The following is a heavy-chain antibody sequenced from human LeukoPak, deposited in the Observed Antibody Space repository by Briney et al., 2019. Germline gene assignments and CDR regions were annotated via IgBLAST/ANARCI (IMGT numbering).Heavy chain of an antibody. Sequence: PGGSLRLSCTASGFTFGDYAMTWVRHAPGKGLEWVSGINWNGGSRGYADSVKGRFTISRDNAKNSLYLQMNSLRAEDTALYYCARAAQYSYGLNYYYYMDVWGKGTTVTVSS. D-gene: IGHD5-18*01. J-gene: IGHJ6*03. V-gene: IGHV3-20*04. CDR1: GFTFGDYA. CDR3: ARAAQYSYGLNYYYYMDV. CDR2: INWNGGSR.